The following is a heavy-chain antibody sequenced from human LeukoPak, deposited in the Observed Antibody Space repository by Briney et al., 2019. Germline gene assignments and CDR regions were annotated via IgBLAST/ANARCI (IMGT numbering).Heavy chain of an antibody. CDR1: GGSISSGDYY. CDR3: ARDLYFGSGYDNWFDP. CDR2: IYYSGST. D-gene: IGHD5-12*01. V-gene: IGHV4-30-4*01. J-gene: IGHJ5*02. Sequence: SETLSLTCTVSGGSISSGDYYWSWIRQPPGKGLEWIGYIYYSGSTYYNPSLKSRVTISVDTSKNQFSLKLSSVTAADTAVYYCARDLYFGSGYDNWFDPWGQGTLVTVSS.